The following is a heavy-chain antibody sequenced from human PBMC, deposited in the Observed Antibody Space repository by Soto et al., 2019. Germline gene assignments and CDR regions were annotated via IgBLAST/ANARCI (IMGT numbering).Heavy chain of an antibody. Sequence: SETLSLTCTVSGGSISSSSYYWGWIRQPPGKGLEWIGSIYYSGSTYYNPSLKSRVTISVDTSKNQFSLKLSSVTAADTAVYYCARHCEYSGSSWYGGEGRGDNNWFDPWGQGTLVTVSS. CDR2: IYYSGST. J-gene: IGHJ5*02. D-gene: IGHD6-13*01. CDR3: ARHCEYSGSSWYGGEGRGDNNWFDP. CDR1: GGSISSSSYY. V-gene: IGHV4-39*01.